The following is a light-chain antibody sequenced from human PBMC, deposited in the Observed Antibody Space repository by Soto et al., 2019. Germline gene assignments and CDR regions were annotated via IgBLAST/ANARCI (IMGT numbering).Light chain of an antibody. V-gene: IGKV1-39*01. CDR1: QTIRSY. Sequence: DIQMTKSPSSRSASVGDEATTTGYASQTIRSYLNWYQLKPGKPPRLLIYAASSLQSGVPSRFSGSGSGTDFTLTISSLQPEDFATYSCQQSYNSPQTFGGGTIVDIK. CDR2: AAS. J-gene: IGKJ4*02. CDR3: QQSYNSPQT.